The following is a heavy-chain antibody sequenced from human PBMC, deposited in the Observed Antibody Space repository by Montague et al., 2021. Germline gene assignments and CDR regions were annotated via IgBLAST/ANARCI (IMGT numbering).Heavy chain of an antibody. D-gene: IGHD1-26*01. V-gene: IGHV5-51*01. CDR1: GYNFTNYW. J-gene: IGHJ3*02. Sequence: QPGEEVKTPGESLKISCEASGYNFTNYWIGWVRQMPGKGLEWMGIIYPDDSETRYSPSFQGQVTMSADKSISTSYLHLTSLKASDTAKYFCARHDELFLGGKYSFDIWGQGTMVTVSS. CDR3: ARHDELFLGGKYSFDI. CDR2: IYPDDSET.